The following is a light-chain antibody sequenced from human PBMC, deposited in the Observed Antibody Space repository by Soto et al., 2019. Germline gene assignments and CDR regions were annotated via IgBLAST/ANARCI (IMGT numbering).Light chain of an antibody. V-gene: IGLV2-14*03. Sequence: QSALTQPPSVSGSPGQSFTISCTGTSSDVGGYNYVSWYQQHPGKAPKLMIYDVSNRPSGVSNRFSGSKSGNTASLTISGLQAEDEADYYCCSYTTSSTVLFGGGTKLTVL. J-gene: IGLJ2*01. CDR1: SSDVGGYNY. CDR2: DVS. CDR3: CSYTTSSTVL.